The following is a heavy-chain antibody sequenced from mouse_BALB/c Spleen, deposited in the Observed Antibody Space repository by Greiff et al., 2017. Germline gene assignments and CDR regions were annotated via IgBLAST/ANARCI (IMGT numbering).Heavy chain of an antibody. CDR1: GFTFSSYT. CDR3: ARHEGSYDVLYWYFDV. CDR2: ISNGGGST. Sequence: EVQRVESGGGLVQPGGSLKLSCAASGFTFSSYTMSWVRQTPEKRLEWVAYISNGGGSTYYPYTVKGRFTIARDNAKNTLYLQMSSLTSEDTAMYYCARHEGSYDVLYWYFDVWGAGTTVTVSS. D-gene: IGHD2-3*01. V-gene: IGHV5-12-2*01. J-gene: IGHJ1*01.